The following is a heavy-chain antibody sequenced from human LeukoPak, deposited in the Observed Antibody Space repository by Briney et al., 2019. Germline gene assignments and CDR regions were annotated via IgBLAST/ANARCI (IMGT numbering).Heavy chain of an antibody. J-gene: IGHJ4*02. CDR2: ITGGADIT. CDR1: GFTFSNYA. CDR3: AKDPPSGYCSGGTCNDSPFDS. V-gene: IGHV3-23*01. D-gene: IGHD2-15*01. Sequence: GSLRLSCAASGFTFSNYAMTWVRQAPGKGLEWVSLITGGADITYYADSVKGRFTISRDNSKNMLFLQMNSLRVEDTAVYYCAKDPPSGYCSGGTCNDSPFDSWGQGTLVTVSS.